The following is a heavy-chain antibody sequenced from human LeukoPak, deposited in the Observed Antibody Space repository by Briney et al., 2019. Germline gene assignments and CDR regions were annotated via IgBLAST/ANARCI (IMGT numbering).Heavy chain of an antibody. D-gene: IGHD5-18*01. Sequence: PGGSLRLSCAASGFTFSSYSMNWVRQAPGKGLEWVSYITSRSTTIYYADSVKGRFTISRDNAKNSLYPQMNSLRAEDTAVYYCARDLDTYYGMDVWGQGTTVTVSS. CDR1: GFTFSSYS. CDR3: ARDLDTYYGMDV. CDR2: ITSRSTTI. J-gene: IGHJ6*02. V-gene: IGHV3-48*01.